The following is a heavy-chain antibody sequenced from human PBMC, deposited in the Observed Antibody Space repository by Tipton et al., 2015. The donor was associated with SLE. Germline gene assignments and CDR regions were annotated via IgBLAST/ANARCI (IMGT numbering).Heavy chain of an antibody. J-gene: IGHJ5*01. D-gene: IGHD3-10*01. CDR3: ARTPGSWGSAVWLDS. Sequence: TLSLTCAVYRGSFSGYSWTWIRQSPGRGLEWIGEFNHTGSTNYNPSLKSRATISVDTSKNQLSLKLTSVTAADTAVYYCARTPGSWGSAVWLDSWGRGILVTVSS. V-gene: IGHV4-34*01. CDR1: RGSFSGYS. CDR2: FNHTGST.